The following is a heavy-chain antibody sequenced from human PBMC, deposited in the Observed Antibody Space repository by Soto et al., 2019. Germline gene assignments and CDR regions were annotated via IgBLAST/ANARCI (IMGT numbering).Heavy chain of an antibody. CDR1: GFAFSGSA. Sequence: EVQLVESGGGLVQPGGSLKLSCAASGFAFSGSALHWVRQASGKGLEWVGRIRSKGNSYATAYAASVKGRFTISRDDSKNKAYLQNKRPKTEDTAVEYCTLGNLISTNCYPRFDPWGQGTLVTVSS. CDR3: TLGNLISTNCYPRFDP. V-gene: IGHV3-73*01. J-gene: IGHJ5*02. CDR2: IRSKGNSYAT. D-gene: IGHD2-2*01.